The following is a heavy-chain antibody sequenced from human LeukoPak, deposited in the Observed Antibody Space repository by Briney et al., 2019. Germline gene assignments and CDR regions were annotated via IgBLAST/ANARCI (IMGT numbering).Heavy chain of an antibody. Sequence: QPGGSLRLSCAASGFTLSSYAMSWVRQAPGKGLEWVSAISDSGGNTYYADSVKGRFTISRDNSKNTLYLQMNSLRAEDTALYCCAKDGWVSWGHGTLVTVSS. D-gene: IGHD3-10*01. CDR3: AKDGWVS. CDR1: GFTLSSYA. V-gene: IGHV3-23*01. J-gene: IGHJ5*01. CDR2: ISDSGGNT.